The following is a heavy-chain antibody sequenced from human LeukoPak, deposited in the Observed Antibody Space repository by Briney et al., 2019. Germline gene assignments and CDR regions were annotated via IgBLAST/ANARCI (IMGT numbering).Heavy chain of an antibody. CDR3: ASVYYDSSGYYYLDAFDI. J-gene: IGHJ3*02. V-gene: IGHV4-34*01. Sequence: SETLSLTCAVYGGSFSSYYWSWTRQPPGKGLEWIGEINHSGSTNYNPSLKSRVTISVDTSKNQFSLKLSSVTAADTAVYYCASVYYDSSGYYYLDAFDIWGQGTMVTVSS. D-gene: IGHD3-22*01. CDR1: GGSFSSYY. CDR2: INHSGST.